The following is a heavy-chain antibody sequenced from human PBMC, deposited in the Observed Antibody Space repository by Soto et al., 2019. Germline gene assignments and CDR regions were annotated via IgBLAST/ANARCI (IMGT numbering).Heavy chain of an antibody. CDR1: GGSISGYY. J-gene: IGHJ6*02. CDR2: IYSDGTT. D-gene: IGHD2-2*01. V-gene: IGHV4-4*07. CDR3: SRVGCSNSKCYTRGMDV. Sequence: QMHLQESGPGLVKPSETLSLTCTVSGGSISGYYWSWVRQPAGKGLEWVGRIYSDGTTNYSPSLKSRFTMSLDTSKDQFSLHLNSVTAADTAVYYCSRVGCSNSKCYTRGMDVWGQGTTVTVSS.